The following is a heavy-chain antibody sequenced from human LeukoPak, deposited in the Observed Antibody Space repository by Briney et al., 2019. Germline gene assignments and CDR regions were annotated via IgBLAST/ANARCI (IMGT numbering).Heavy chain of an antibody. CDR2: INRVVGIR. J-gene: IGHJ4*02. CDR3: ASEKNYGDKYFDS. Sequence: ASVKVSCKASGDTFNIHYFHWIRQAPGQGLERMVIINRVVGIRGNAQTFQGRLMLTKDTSPSTAYMELSSLRSEDTAIYYCASEKNYGDKYFDSWGQGTVVTVSS. CDR1: GDTFNIHY. V-gene: IGHV1-46*02. D-gene: IGHD4-17*01.